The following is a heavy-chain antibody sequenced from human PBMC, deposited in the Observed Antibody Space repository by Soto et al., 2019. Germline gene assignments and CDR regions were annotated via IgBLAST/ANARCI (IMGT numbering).Heavy chain of an antibody. CDR1: GFTFDDYA. CDR2: ISWNSGSI. J-gene: IGHJ5*02. D-gene: IGHD3-10*01. CDR3: AGVGMAPYNWFDP. V-gene: IGHV3-9*01. Sequence: GGSLRLSCAASGFTFDDYAMHWVRQAPGKGLEWVSGISWNSGSIGYADSVKGRFTISRDNAKNSLYLQMNSLRAEDTALYYCAGVGMAPYNWFDPWGQGTLVTVSS.